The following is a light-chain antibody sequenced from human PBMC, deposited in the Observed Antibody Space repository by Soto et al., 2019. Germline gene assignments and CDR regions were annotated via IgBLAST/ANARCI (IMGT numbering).Light chain of an antibody. V-gene: IGLV1-40*01. J-gene: IGLJ1*01. CDR2: GNS. CDR3: GSWDSSLSAYV. CDR1: SSNIGAGYD. Sequence: HSVLTQPPSVSGAPGQRVTISCTGSSSNIGAGYDVHWYQQLPGTAPKLLIYGNSNRPSGVPDRFSGSKSGTSATLGITGFQTGDEADYYCGSWDSSLSAYVFGTGTKLTVL.